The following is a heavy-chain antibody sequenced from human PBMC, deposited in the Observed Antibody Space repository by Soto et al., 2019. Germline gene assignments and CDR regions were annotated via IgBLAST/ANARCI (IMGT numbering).Heavy chain of an antibody. Sequence: QVQLVQSGAEVKKPGAAAKVSCKASEYSFTSYYMHWVRRAPGQGLEWMGMIDPSGDNTGYLQKFQGRVTMTSDTSTSTVYMELSRLRYEDTAMYYSGATRGYSPPFDSWGQGTRVTVS. CDR2: IDPSGDNT. V-gene: IGHV1-46*01. CDR1: EYSFTSYY. D-gene: IGHD3-22*01. J-gene: IGHJ4*02. CDR3: GATRGYSPPFDS.